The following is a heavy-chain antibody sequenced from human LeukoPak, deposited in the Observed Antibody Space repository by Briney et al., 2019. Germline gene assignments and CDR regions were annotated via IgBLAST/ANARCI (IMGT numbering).Heavy chain of an antibody. D-gene: IGHD3-9*01. CDR1: GGSISSHY. J-gene: IGHJ5*02. Sequence: SETLSLTCTVSGGSISSHYWSWIRQPPGKGLEWIGFVYYTGNTNYSPSLESRVTLSVDTSMNQFSLKLRSVTAADTAVYYCARSNDWGNWFDPWGQGTLVTVSS. CDR3: ARSNDWGNWFDP. CDR2: VYYTGNT. V-gene: IGHV4-59*11.